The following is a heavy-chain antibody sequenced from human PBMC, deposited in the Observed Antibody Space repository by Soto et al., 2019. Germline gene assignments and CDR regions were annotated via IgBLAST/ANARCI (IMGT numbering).Heavy chain of an antibody. D-gene: IGHD2-15*01. CDR2: IIPILGIA. J-gene: IGHJ1*01. Sequence: GASVKVSCKASGGTFSSYTISWVRQAPGQGLEWMGRIIPILGIANYAQKFQGRVTITADKSTSTAYMELSSLRSEDTAVYYCARDGYCSGGSCYSLQHWGQGTLVTVSS. V-gene: IGHV1-69*04. CDR3: ARDGYCSGGSCYSLQH. CDR1: GGTFSSYT.